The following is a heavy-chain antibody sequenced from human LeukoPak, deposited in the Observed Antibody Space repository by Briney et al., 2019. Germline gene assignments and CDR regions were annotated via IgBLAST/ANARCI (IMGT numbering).Heavy chain of an antibody. CDR2: FYHSGKT. CDR1: GYSISTGYY. CDR3: ARVRYFDTSGYYYDFDP. J-gene: IGHJ5*02. D-gene: IGHD3-22*01. Sequence: SETLSLTCTVSGYSISTGYYWGWIRQPPGKGLEWIGDFYHSGKTYYNPSLKSRLTISVDTSRNQFSLTVRSVTAADTAVYYCARVRYFDTSGYYYDFDPWGQGTLVTVSS. V-gene: IGHV4-38-2*02.